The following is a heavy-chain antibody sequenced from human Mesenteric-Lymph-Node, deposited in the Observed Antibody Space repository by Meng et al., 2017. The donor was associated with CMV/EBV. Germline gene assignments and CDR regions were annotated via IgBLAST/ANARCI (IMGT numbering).Heavy chain of an antibody. CDR3: ARAGYDLVVPAAILDY. D-gene: IGHD2-2*02. J-gene: IGHJ4*02. CDR2: IYYSGST. Sequence: SETLSLTCTVSGGSISSYYWSWIRQPPGKGLEWIGYIYYSGSTNYNPSLKSRVTISVDTSKNQYSLKVTSVTAADTAVYYCARAGYDLVVPAAILDYWGQGTLVTVSS. V-gene: IGHV4-59*01. CDR1: GGSISSYY.